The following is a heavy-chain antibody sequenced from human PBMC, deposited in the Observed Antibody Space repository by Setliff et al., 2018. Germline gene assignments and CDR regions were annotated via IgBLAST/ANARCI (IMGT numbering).Heavy chain of an antibody. V-gene: IGHV4-39*01. CDR2: IYYSGSS. CDR3: ARLTTLTTWFELGAFDI. CDR1: GGSISSPSYF. J-gene: IGHJ3*02. Sequence: KPSETLSLTCTVSGGSISSPSYFWGWVRQPPGKEMEWIATIYYSGSSYYNPSLGSRLTISGDTSKNQFSLKLSSVTAADTAVYYCARLTTLTTWFELGAFDIWGQGTMVTVSS. D-gene: IGHD4-17*01.